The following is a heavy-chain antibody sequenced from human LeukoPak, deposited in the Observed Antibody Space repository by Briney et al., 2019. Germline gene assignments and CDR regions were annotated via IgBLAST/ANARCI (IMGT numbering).Heavy chain of an antibody. V-gene: IGHV4-61*02. Sequence: SETLSLTCTVSGGSVISGTYYWTWIRQPAGKGLEWIGRIYTSGSTNFNPSLKSRVSISLDTSQNQFSLKVSTVTAADTAVYYCARELRYDNSDSGAFWGQGTVVTVSS. D-gene: IGHD3-22*01. CDR2: IYTSGST. CDR3: ARELRYDNSDSGAF. CDR1: GGSVISGTYY. J-gene: IGHJ3*01.